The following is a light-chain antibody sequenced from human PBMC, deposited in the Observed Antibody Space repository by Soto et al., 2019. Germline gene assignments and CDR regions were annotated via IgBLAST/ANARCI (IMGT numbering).Light chain of an antibody. CDR2: AVS. Sequence: DIQLTQSPSSLSASVGDRVTVTCRASQSVRSYLHWYQQKPGKAPKLLIYAVSSLQNGVSSRFSGSGSGTEFTLTISSLQPEDVATYFCLQHKTYPQTFGQGSKVVI. V-gene: IGKV1-17*01. J-gene: IGKJ1*01. CDR3: LQHKTYPQT. CDR1: QSVRSY.